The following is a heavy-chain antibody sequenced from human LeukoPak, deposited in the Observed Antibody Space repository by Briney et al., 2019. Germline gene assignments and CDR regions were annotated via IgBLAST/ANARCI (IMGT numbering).Heavy chain of an antibody. CDR3: ALWELVHYAFDF. D-gene: IGHD1-7*01. J-gene: IGHJ3*01. CDR2: INPNSGGT. V-gene: IGHV1-2*02. CDR1: GYSFTDYY. Sequence: ASVKVSCKASGYSFTDYYMHWVRQAPGQGLEWMGWINPNSGGTSYAQKFQGRVTMTRDTSISTAYMELNRLRSDDTAVYYCALWELVHYAFDFWGQGTMVTVSS.